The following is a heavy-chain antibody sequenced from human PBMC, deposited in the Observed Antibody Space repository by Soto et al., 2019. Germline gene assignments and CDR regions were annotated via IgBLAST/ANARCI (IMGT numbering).Heavy chain of an antibody. Sequence: EVQLLETGGGLIHPGGSLRLSCAASGFTVSSYYMSWVRQAPGKGLEWVSVLYSGGRTYYADSVKGRFTISRDNSKNTVYLQMNSLRAEDTAVYYCARLRDSSGWYVDYWGQGTLVTVSS. CDR2: LYSGGRT. CDR3: ARLRDSSGWYVDY. CDR1: GFTVSSYY. D-gene: IGHD6-25*01. V-gene: IGHV3-53*02. J-gene: IGHJ4*02.